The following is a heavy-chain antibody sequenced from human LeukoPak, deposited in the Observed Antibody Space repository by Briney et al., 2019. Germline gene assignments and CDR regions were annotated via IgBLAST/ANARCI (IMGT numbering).Heavy chain of an antibody. CDR2: INPNSGGT. V-gene: IGHV1-2*02. D-gene: IGHD3-10*01. J-gene: IGHJ5*02. Sequence: GASVKVSCKASGYTFTGYYMHWVRQAPGQGLEWMGWINPNSGGTTYAQKFQGRVTMTRDTSISTAYMELSRLRSDDTAVYYCARDRDPVGFDPWGQGTLVTVSS. CDR3: ARDRDPVGFDP. CDR1: GYTFTGYY.